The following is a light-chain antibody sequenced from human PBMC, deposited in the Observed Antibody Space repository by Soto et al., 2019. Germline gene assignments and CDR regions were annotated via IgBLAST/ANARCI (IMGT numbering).Light chain of an antibody. CDR2: WAS. J-gene: IGKJ3*01. CDR3: QHYSGIPFT. CDR1: QSVLYSYNNTNQ. Sequence: DIVMTQSPDSLAVSLGERATINCKSSQSVLYSYNNTNQLAWYQQKPGQPPKLLIYWASTRESGVPDRFSGSGSGTDFTLTIGSLQAEDVAVYYWQHYSGIPFTFGPGTKVYIK. V-gene: IGKV4-1*01.